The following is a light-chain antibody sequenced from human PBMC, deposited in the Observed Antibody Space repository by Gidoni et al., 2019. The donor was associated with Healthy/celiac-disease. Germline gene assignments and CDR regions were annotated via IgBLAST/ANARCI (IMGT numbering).Light chain of an antibody. CDR1: QSVSSY. Sequence: IVLPQSPATLSLSPGERATLSFRASQSVSSYLAWYQKKPGQAPRLLIYDASTRATGLPARFSGSGSGTDFTLTISSLEPEDFAVYYCQQRSNWPTLTFGGGTKVESK. V-gene: IGKV3-11*01. CDR3: QQRSNWPTLT. CDR2: DAS. J-gene: IGKJ4*01.